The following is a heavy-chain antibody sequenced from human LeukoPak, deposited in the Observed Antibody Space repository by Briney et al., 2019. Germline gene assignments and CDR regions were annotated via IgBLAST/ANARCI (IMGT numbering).Heavy chain of an antibody. Sequence: GGSLRLSCAASGFTFSSYWMSLVRQAPGKGLEWVANIKQDGSEKYYVDSVKGRFTISRDNAKNSLYLQMNSLRAEDTAVYYCARDRDDFCYYYYMDVWGKGTTVTVSS. J-gene: IGHJ6*03. D-gene: IGHD3-3*01. CDR3: ARDRDDFCYYYYMDV. V-gene: IGHV3-7*01. CDR1: GFTFSSYW. CDR2: IKQDGSEK.